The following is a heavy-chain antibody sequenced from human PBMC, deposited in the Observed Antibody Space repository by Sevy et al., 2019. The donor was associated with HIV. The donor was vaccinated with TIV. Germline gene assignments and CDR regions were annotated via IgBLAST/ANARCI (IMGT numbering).Heavy chain of an antibody. D-gene: IGHD1-26*01. V-gene: IGHV3-23*01. Sequence: GGSLRLSCAASGIIFKSYVMSWVRQAPGKGLEWLSGISASGGSTYYADSVKGRFTISRDNFKSTLYLQMNILRAEDTAVYYCAGAGVGANGFDYWGQGTLVTVSS. CDR1: GIIFKSYV. J-gene: IGHJ4*02. CDR2: ISASGGST. CDR3: AGAGVGANGFDY.